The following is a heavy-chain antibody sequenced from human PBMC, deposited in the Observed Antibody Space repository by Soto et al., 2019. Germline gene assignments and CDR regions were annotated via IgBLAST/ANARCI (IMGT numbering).Heavy chain of an antibody. CDR3: AKNYRRRITGTTDTFDY. CDR2: ISGSGGST. CDR1: GFTFSSYA. Sequence: GGSLRLSCAASGFTFSSYAMSWVRQAPEKGLEWVSAISGSGGSTYYADSVKGRFTISRDNSKNTLYLQMNSLRAEDTAVYYCAKNYRRRITGTTDTFDYWGQGTLVTVSA. V-gene: IGHV3-23*01. J-gene: IGHJ4*02. D-gene: IGHD1-20*01.